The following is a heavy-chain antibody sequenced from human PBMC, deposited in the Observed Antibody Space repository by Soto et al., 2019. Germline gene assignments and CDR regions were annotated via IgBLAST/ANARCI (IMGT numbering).Heavy chain of an antibody. Sequence: GGSLRLSCAASGFTFSDYYMSWIRQAPGKGLEWVSYISSSGSTIYYADSVKGRFTISRDNAKNSLYLQMNSLRAEDTAVYYCARAVYCSSTSCYAPDYYYMDVWGKGTTVTVSS. V-gene: IGHV3-11*01. CDR1: GFTFSDYY. J-gene: IGHJ6*03. D-gene: IGHD2-2*01. CDR3: ARAVYCSSTSCYAPDYYYMDV. CDR2: ISSSGSTI.